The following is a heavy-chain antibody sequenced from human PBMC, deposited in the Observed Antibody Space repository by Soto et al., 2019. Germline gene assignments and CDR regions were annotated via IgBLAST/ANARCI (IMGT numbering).Heavy chain of an antibody. CDR1: GFTSTNYV. Sequence: GGSLRLSCAASGFTSTNYVMNWVRQAPGKGLEWVSSISGSGTTTFYADSVKGRFIISRDNSKNTLYLQMNSLRVQDTAVYYCARDPSSGSADYWGQGTLVTVSS. CDR3: ARDPSSGSADY. CDR2: ISGSGTTT. J-gene: IGHJ4*02. D-gene: IGHD3-10*01. V-gene: IGHV3-23*01.